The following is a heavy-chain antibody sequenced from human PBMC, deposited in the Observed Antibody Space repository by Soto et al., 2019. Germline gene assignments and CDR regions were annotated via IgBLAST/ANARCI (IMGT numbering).Heavy chain of an antibody. Sequence: AGSLRLSCSSSGFTFSDYAMHWVLQHPGKGLEWVATVSSDGERKYYAMSVKGRFAISKDNSMSTLLWQMDPPGPDHTAIYYCAKVGRSGRGPPFSCHIWGQGTMVTVSS. V-gene: IGHV3-30*18. J-gene: IGHJ3*02. D-gene: IGHD2-15*01. CDR3: AKVGRSGRGPPFSCHI. CDR2: VSSDGERK. CDR1: GFTFSDYA.